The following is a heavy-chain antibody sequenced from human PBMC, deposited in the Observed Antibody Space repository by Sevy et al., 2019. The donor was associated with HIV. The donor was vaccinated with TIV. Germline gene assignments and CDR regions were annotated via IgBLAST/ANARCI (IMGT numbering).Heavy chain of an antibody. CDR2: ISGSGGST. J-gene: IGHJ6*01. Sequence: GGXLRLSXAXXXXXFSSXAMXXVRQAPGKGLEWVSAISGSGGSTYYADSVKGRFTISRDNSKNTLYLQMNSLRAEDXXVXYXAXDWSXXARXXXXXXXXXXTTVTVSSXXXXVEXWG. D-gene: IGHD4-17*01. CDR1: XXXFSSXA. CDR3: AXDWSXXARXXXXXXXXXXTTVTVSSXXXXVEX. V-gene: IGHV3-23*01.